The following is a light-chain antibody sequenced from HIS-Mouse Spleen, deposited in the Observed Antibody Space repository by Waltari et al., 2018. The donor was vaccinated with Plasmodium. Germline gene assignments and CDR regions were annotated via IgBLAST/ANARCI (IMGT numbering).Light chain of an antibody. CDR3: AAWDDSLSGPVV. CDR1: SSNIGSNY. J-gene: IGLJ2*01. Sequence: QSVLTQPPSASGTPGQRVTISCSGSSSNIGSNYVYWYQQLPGTAPKLLIYRNNQRPSGVPDRFSVSKSGTSASLAISGRRSEDEADYYCAAWDDSLSGPVVFGGGTKLTVL. CDR2: RNN. V-gene: IGLV1-47*01.